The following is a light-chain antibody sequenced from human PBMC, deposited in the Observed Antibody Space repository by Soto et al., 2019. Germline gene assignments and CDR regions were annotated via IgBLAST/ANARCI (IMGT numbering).Light chain of an antibody. CDR1: QSVSSY. J-gene: IGKJ1*01. Sequence: EIVLTQSPATLSLSPGERATLSCRASQSVSSYLAWYQQKPGQAPRLLIYGASSRATGIPDRFSGSGSGTDFTLTISRLEPEDFAVYYCQQYGSSPTRTFGQGTKVDTK. CDR3: QQYGSSPTRT. CDR2: GAS. V-gene: IGKV3-20*01.